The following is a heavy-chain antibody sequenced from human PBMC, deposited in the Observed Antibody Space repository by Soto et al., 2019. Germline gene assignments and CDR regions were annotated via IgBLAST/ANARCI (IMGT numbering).Heavy chain of an antibody. CDR2: INPNSGDT. CDR3: AKGGAIVAAGTRVYLYNAMDV. CDR1: GYTFTGYY. Sequence: GASVKVSCKASGYTFTGYYVHWVRQAPGQGLEWMGWINPNSGDTYLAQRFQGRVTMNRDTSIGTAYMELRGLTSDDTAEYYCAKGGAIVAAGTRVYLYNAMDVWGQGTTVTGSS. J-gene: IGHJ6*02. D-gene: IGHD1-26*01. V-gene: IGHV1-2*02.